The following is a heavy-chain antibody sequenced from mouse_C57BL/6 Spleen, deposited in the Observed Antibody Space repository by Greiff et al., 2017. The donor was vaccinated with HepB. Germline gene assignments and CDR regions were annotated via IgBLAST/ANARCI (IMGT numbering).Heavy chain of an antibody. V-gene: IGHV1-64*01. CDR1: GYTFTSYW. J-gene: IGHJ2*01. CDR2: IHPNSGST. CDR3: ARRGLYYDYEDYFDY. D-gene: IGHD2-4*01. Sequence: QVQLQQPGAELVKPGASVKLSCKASGYTFTSYWMHWVKQRPGQGLEWIGMIHPNSGSTNYNEKFKSKATLTVDKSSSTAYMQLSSLTSEDSAVYYCARRGLYYDYEDYFDYWGQGTTLTVSS.